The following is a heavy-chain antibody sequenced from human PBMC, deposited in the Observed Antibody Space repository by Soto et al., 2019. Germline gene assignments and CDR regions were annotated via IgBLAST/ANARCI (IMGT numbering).Heavy chain of an antibody. J-gene: IGHJ5*02. CDR1: GGSISSGGYY. CDR3: ARGRQDYYDSSRYLCFDP. CDR2: IYYSGST. V-gene: IGHV4-31*03. D-gene: IGHD3-22*01. Sequence: QVQLQESGPGLVKPSQTLSLTCTVSGGSISSGGYYWSWIRQHPGKGLEWIGYIYYSGSTYYNPSLKSRVTISVDTSKHQFSLKLSSVTVPVTAAYYWARGRQDYYDSSRYLCFDPWGQVTLVTVSS.